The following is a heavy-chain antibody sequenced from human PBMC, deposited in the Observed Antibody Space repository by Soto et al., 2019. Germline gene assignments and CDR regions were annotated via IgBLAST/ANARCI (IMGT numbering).Heavy chain of an antibody. V-gene: IGHV3-23*01. D-gene: IGHD4-17*01. J-gene: IGHJ4*02. CDR2: ISGSRNDGIT. CDR1: GFSFSNYA. Sequence: EVQLLESGGGLVQPGGSLRLSCAASGFSFSNYAMNWVRPAPGKGLELVSFISGSRNDGITKYVDSGKGRFTISRDNSMNTLYLQMSSLRAAETAVYYCVKDPVYYGDNYLGQGTLVTVSS. CDR3: VKDPVYYGDNY.